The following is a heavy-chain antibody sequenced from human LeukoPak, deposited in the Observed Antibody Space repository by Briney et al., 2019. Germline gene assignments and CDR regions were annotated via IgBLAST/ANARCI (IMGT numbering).Heavy chain of an antibody. CDR2: INTNTGNP. D-gene: IGHD6-13*01. J-gene: IGHJ4*02. V-gene: IGHV7-4-1*02. CDR1: GYTFTSYA. CDR3: AREPPGIAARGGLYDY. Sequence: ASVKVSCKASGYTFTSYAMNWVRQAPGQGLEWMGWINTNTGNPTYAQGFTGRFVFSLDTSVSTAYLQISSLKAEDTAVYYCAREPPGIAARGGLYDYWGQGTLVTVSS.